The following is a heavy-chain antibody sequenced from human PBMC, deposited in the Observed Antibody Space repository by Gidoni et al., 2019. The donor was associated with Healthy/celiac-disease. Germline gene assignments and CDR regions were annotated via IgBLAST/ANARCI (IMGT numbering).Heavy chain of an antibody. CDR2: ISGSGGST. Sequence: SWVRQAPGKGLEWVSAISGSGGSTYYADSVKGRFTISRDNSKNTLYLQMNSLRAEDTAVYYCAKKGSSSWYFDYWGQGTLVTVSS. J-gene: IGHJ4*02. V-gene: IGHV3-23*01. D-gene: IGHD6-13*01. CDR3: AKKGSSSWYFDY.